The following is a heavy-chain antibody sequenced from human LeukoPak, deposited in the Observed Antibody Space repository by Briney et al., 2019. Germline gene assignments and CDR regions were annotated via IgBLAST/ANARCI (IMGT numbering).Heavy chain of an antibody. Sequence: GGSLRLSCAASGFTFSSYGMHWVRQAPGKGLEWLAFIRYDGSNKYYADSVKGRFTISRDNSKNTLYLQMNSLIAEDTAVYYCAKDYPTVVVPAAIDFQHWGQGTLVTVSS. D-gene: IGHD2-2*01. J-gene: IGHJ1*01. CDR2: IRYDGSNK. V-gene: IGHV3-30*02. CDR3: AKDYPTVVVPAAIDFQH. CDR1: GFTFSSYG.